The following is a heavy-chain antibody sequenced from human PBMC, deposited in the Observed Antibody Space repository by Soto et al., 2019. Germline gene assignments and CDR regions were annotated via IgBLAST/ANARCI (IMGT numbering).Heavy chain of an antibody. CDR2: LSGGGSA. CDR1: GFTFSTKA. V-gene: IGHV3-23*01. J-gene: IGHJ3*02. D-gene: IGHD3-16*01. CDR3: AKGRGLRGLDDFDI. Sequence: EVQLLESGGGLAQPGGSLKLSCAASGFTFSTKAMTWVRQAPGKGLEWISSLSGGGSAYYADSVKGRFTISRDNSKNTLFLQMDSLRFEDTAIYYCAKGRGLRGLDDFDIWGQGTMVTV.